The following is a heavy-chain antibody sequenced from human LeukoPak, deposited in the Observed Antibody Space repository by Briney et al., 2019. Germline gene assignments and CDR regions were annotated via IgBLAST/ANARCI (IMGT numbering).Heavy chain of an antibody. CDR2: INHSGST. Sequence: SETLSLTCAVYGGSFSGYYWSWIRQPPGKGLEWIGEINHSGSTNYNPSLKSRVTISVDTSKNQFSLKLSSVTAADTAVYYCARGKTIGHSSSWYGRGVFDIWGQGTMVTVSS. J-gene: IGHJ3*02. V-gene: IGHV4-34*01. CDR1: GGSFSGYY. CDR3: ARGKTIGHSSSWYGRGVFDI. D-gene: IGHD6-13*01.